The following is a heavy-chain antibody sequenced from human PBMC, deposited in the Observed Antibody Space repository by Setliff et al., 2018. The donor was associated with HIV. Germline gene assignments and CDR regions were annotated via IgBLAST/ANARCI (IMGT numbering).Heavy chain of an antibody. CDR2: ISPHNGDK. J-gene: IGHJ5*02. CDR3: ARQLSNSLDL. D-gene: IGHD7-27*01. CDR1: GYTFTSYG. V-gene: IGHV1-18*01. Sequence: ASVKVSCKASGYTFTSYGISWVRQAPGQGLEWMGWISPHNGDKNILQRFRGRVTMTTDTSFSTAYMELSGLRSDDTAMYYCARQLSNSLDLWGQGTLVTVSS.